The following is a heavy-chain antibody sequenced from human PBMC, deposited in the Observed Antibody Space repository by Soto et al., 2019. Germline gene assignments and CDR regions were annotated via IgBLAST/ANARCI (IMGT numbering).Heavy chain of an antibody. V-gene: IGHV3-15*01. CDR3: ATFRTYSDY. CDR2: IKSQGEGGTK. CDR1: GFTVSDAW. J-gene: IGHJ4*02. Sequence: GGSLRLSCAASGFTVSDAWMTWVRQAPGKGLEWVGRIKSQGEGGTKEYAAPVKGRFTIYRDDSENTLYLQMNSLKSEDTAVYSCATFRTYSDYWGPGTPVPVSS.